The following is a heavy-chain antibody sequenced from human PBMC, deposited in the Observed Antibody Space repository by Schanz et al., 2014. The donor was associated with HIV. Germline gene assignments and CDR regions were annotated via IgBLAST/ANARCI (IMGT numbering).Heavy chain of an antibody. CDR1: EFTFDGYA. Sequence: EVQLVESGGGLVQPGRSLRLSCAASEFTFDGYAMHWVRQAPGKGLEWVSSISWNSVSIGYADSVKGRFTISRDNAKNSLYMQMNSLRGDDTALYYCAKAYSTSRPYSMDIWGQGTTVTVSS. CDR3: AKAYSTSRPYSMDI. J-gene: IGHJ6*02. CDR2: ISWNSVSI. V-gene: IGHV3-9*01. D-gene: IGHD6-6*01.